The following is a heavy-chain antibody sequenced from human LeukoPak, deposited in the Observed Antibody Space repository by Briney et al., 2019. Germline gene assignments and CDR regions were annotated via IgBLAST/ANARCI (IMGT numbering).Heavy chain of an antibody. CDR2: IWYDGSDK. V-gene: IGHV3-33*01. J-gene: IGHJ4*02. CDR3: ARDLVGAIAHGFDY. CDR1: GFTFSKYG. Sequence: GGSLRLSCAASGFTFSKYGMHWVRQAPGKGLEWVAVIWYDGSDKYYADSVKGRFTISRDISKDTLYLQMNSLRAEDTAVYYCARDLVGAIAHGFDYWGQGTLVTVSS. D-gene: IGHD1-26*01.